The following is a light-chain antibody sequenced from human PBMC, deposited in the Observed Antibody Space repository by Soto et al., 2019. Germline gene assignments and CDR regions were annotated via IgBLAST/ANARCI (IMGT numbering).Light chain of an antibody. CDR3: QQYENLPT. V-gene: IGKV1-33*01. Sequence: DIQMTQAPSSLSASVGDRVTITCQASQDISNLLNWYKQKPGKAPRLLIYDASNLETGVQSRFSGSGSGTDFTFTISRLQPEDIATDYCQQYENLPTFGQGTRLEIK. J-gene: IGKJ5*01. CDR1: QDISNL. CDR2: DAS.